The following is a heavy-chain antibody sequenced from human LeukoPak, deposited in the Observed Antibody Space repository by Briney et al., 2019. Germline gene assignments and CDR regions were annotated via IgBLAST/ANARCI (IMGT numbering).Heavy chain of an antibody. J-gene: IGHJ6*03. CDR2: IYYSGST. CDR1: GGSISRYY. D-gene: IGHD2-2*01. Sequence: SETLSLTCTVSGGSISRYYWNWIRQPPGQGLEWIGYIYYSGSTNYNPSLKSRVTISVDTSKNQFFLKLTSVTAADTAMYYCARQAGPSYCSSTSCYGPMDVWGKGTTVTVSS. CDR3: ARQAGPSYCSSTSCYGPMDV. V-gene: IGHV4-59*08.